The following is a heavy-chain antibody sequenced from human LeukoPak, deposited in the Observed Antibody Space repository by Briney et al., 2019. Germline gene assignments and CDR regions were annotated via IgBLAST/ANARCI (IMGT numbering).Heavy chain of an antibody. CDR3: ARDTGYCSGGSCSFDFYY. Sequence: ASVKVSCKASGYIFTDYYMHWVRQAPGQELGWMGRINPNSGGTNYAQKFQGRATMTRDTSISTAYMELSRLRSDDTAVYYCARDTGYCSGGSCSFDFYYWGQGTLVTVSS. V-gene: IGHV1-2*06. J-gene: IGHJ4*02. D-gene: IGHD2-15*01. CDR2: INPNSGGT. CDR1: GYIFTDYY.